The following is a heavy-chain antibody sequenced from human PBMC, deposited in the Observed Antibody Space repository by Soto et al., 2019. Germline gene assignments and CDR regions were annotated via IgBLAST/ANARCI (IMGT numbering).Heavy chain of an antibody. D-gene: IGHD3-3*01. CDR2: INAGNGNT. J-gene: IGHJ4*02. V-gene: IGHV1-3*01. CDR1: GYTFTSYA. CDR3: AVYDFWSGYHFDY. Sequence: ASVKVSCKASGYTFTSYAMHWVRQAPGQRLEWMGWINAGNGNTKYSQKFQGRVTITRDTSASTAYMGLSSLRSEDTAVYYCAVYDFWSGYHFDYWGQGTLVTVSS.